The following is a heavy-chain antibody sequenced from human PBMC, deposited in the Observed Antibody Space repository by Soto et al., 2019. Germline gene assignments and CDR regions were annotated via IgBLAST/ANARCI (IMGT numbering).Heavy chain of an antibody. Sequence: EAQLLESGGSLVQPGGSLRLSCAASGFSFSSYAMSWVRQAPGKGLEWVSIISGAGDRTYYADSVKGRFTISRDNPKNTLYLQMNSLRAEDTAVYHCAKAARGPLSSRSSDANHFDSWGQGTLVTVSS. CDR3: AKAARGPLSSRSSDANHFDS. V-gene: IGHV3-23*01. CDR2: ISGAGDRT. D-gene: IGHD6-13*01. CDR1: GFSFSSYA. J-gene: IGHJ4*02.